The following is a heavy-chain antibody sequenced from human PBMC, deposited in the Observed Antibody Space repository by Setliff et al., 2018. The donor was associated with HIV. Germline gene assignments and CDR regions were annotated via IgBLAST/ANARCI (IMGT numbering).Heavy chain of an antibody. CDR1: GGSISTGGYY. CDR2: SDYNGRT. V-gene: IGHV4-31*03. J-gene: IGHJ2*01. D-gene: IGHD3-22*01. Sequence: KLRETLSLTCTVSGGSISTGGYYWSWIRQQPGKGLEWLGYSDYNGRTYYNPSLKSRVTISVDTSKNQFSLKLSSVTAADTAVYYCARRDRSGFYYWYFDLWGRGTLVTVSS. CDR3: ARRDRSGFYYWYFDL.